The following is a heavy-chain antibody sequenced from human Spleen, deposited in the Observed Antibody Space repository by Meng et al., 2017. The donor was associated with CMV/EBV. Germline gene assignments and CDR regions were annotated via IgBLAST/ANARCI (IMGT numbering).Heavy chain of an antibody. D-gene: IGHD1-26*01. V-gene: IGHV3-23*01. Sequence: GGSLRLSCAASGFTFSSYAMSWVRQAPGKGLEWVSAISGSGGSTYYADSVKGRFTISRDNSKNTLYLQMNSLRAEDTAVYYCVRGGYSGSLTMGYYGMDVWGQGTTVTVSS. J-gene: IGHJ6*02. CDR1: GFTFSSYA. CDR2: ISGSGGST. CDR3: VRGGYSGSLTMGYYGMDV.